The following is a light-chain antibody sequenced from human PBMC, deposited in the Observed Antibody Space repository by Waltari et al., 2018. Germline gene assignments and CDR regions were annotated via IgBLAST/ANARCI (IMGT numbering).Light chain of an antibody. Sequence: SYDLTQPPSVSVSPGQTATITCFGDKLGDKYTSWYQQKPGQPPVLVIYEDNKRPPGIPGRFSGSNSGNTATLTISGTHSMDEADYYCQAWDTFIFVFGLGTKVTVL. V-gene: IGLV3-1*01. J-gene: IGLJ1*01. CDR3: QAWDTFIFV. CDR2: EDN. CDR1: KLGDKY.